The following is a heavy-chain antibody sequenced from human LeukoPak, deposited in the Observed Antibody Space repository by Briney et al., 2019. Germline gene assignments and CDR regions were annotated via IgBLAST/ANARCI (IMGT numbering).Heavy chain of an antibody. CDR3: ARGTNGGYCSSTSCYYYYYYMDV. D-gene: IGHD2-2*03. CDR2: IIPIFGTA. V-gene: IGHV1-69*13. Sequence: GASVKVSCKASGGTFSTYAISWVRQAPGQGLEWMGGIIPIFGTANYAQKFQGRVTITADESTSTAYMELSSLRSEDTAVYYCARGTNGGYCSSTSCYYYYYYMDVWGKGTTVTISS. CDR1: GGTFSTYA. J-gene: IGHJ6*03.